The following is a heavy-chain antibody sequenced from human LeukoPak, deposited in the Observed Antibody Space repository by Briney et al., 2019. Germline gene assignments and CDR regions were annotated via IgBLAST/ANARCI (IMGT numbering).Heavy chain of an antibody. CDR3: ARGDGSGSGRWFDP. CDR2: IYHTGST. Sequence: SGTLSLTCTVSGASISSGTYSWSWIRQPPGEGLEWIGYIYHTGSTYYNPSLKGRVTISVDRSKNQFSLNLNFVTAADTALYYCARGDGSGSGRWFDPWGQGTLITVSS. V-gene: IGHV4-30-2*01. J-gene: IGHJ5*02. D-gene: IGHD3-10*01. CDR1: GASISSGTYS.